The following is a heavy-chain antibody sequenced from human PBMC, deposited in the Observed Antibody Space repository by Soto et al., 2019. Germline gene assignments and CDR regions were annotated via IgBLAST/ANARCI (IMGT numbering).Heavy chain of an antibody. CDR1: GGTFSSYA. CDR3: ARGPRARTTVTLPPDY. Sequence: GASVKVSCKASGGTFSSYAISWVRQAPGQGLEWMGGIIPIFGTANYAQKFQGRVTITADESTSTAYMELSSLRSEDTAVYYCARGPRARTTVTLPPDYCGQGTLVTVSS. J-gene: IGHJ4*02. D-gene: IGHD4-4*01. V-gene: IGHV1-69*13. CDR2: IIPIFGTA.